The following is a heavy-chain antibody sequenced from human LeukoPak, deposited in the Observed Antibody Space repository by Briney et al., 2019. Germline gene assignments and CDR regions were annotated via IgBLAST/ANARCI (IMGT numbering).Heavy chain of an antibody. V-gene: IGHV4-4*07. CDR2: IYTTGKT. CDR3: ARHGYTASHYFLDF. CDR1: SGSINSYY. Sequence: PSETLSLTCTVSSGSINSYYWGWVRQPAGRGLEWVGRIYTTGKTDYNPSLKSRLTMSVDTSRRQFSLNLTSVTAADTAIYFCARHGYTASHYFLDFWSQGTLVTVSS. J-gene: IGHJ4*02. D-gene: IGHD3-16*01.